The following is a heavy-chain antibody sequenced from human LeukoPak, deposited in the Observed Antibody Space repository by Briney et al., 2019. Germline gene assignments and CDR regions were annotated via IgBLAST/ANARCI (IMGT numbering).Heavy chain of an antibody. V-gene: IGHV4-59*01. D-gene: IGHD6-6*01. CDR2: IYYSGST. CDR3: ARPATLFSSYDAFDI. J-gene: IGHJ3*02. Sequence: PSETLSLTCTVSGGSISNYYWTWIRQPPGTGLEWIWYIYYSGSTKYNPSLKSRVTISVDTSKNQFSLKLRSVTAADTAVYYCARPATLFSSYDAFDIWGQGTMVIVSS. CDR1: GGSISNYY.